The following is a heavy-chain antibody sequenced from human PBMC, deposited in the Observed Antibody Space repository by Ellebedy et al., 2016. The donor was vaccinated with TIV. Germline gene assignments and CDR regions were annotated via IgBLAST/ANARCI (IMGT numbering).Heavy chain of an antibody. CDR3: ARVVGTPGFDY. D-gene: IGHD2-15*01. Sequence: SVKVSXXASGGTFSGYAISWVRQAPGQGLEWMGGIIPIFGTANYAQKFQGRVTITADKSTSTAYMELSSLRSEDTAVYYCARVVGTPGFDYWGQGTLVTVSS. V-gene: IGHV1-69*06. CDR1: GGTFSGYA. J-gene: IGHJ4*02. CDR2: IIPIFGTA.